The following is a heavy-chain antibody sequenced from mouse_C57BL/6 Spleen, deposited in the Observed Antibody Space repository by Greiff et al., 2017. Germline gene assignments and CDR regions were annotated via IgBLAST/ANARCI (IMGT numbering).Heavy chain of an antibody. CDR3: ARFYYYGSSYLPYYYAMDY. CDR2: IRNKANGYTT. D-gene: IGHD1-1*01. J-gene: IGHJ4*01. V-gene: IGHV7-3*01. CDR1: GFTFTDYY. Sequence: EVKLQESGGGLVQPGGSLSLSCAASGFTFTDYYMSWVRQPPGKALEWLGFIRNKANGYTTEYSASVKGRFTISRANSQSILYLQMNALRAEDSATYYCARFYYYGSSYLPYYYAMDYWGQGTSVTVSS.